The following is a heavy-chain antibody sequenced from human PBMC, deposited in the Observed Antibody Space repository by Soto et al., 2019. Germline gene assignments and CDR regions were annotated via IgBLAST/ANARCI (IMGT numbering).Heavy chain of an antibody. CDR3: ARRVGVVATFDF. V-gene: IGHV4-39*01. CDR2: IYYSGST. CDR1: GGSISSSSYY. J-gene: IGHJ4*02. D-gene: IGHD2-15*01. Sequence: PSETLSLTCSVSGGSISSSSYYWGWIRQPPGKGLEWIGSIYYSGSTYYNPSLKSRVTISVDTSKNQFSLKLSSVTAADTAVYNCARRVGVVATFDFGGREPLVTVS.